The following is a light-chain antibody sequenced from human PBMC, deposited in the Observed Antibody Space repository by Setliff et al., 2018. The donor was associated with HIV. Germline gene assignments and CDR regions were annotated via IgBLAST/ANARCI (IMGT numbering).Light chain of an antibody. CDR2: DVT. CDR1: ITDVGNYNY. J-gene: IGLJ1*01. Sequence: QSALAQPASVSASPGQSITISCTGSITDVGNYNYVSWYQQHPGKAPKLIIYDVTSRPSGVSNRFSGSKSGNTASLTVSGLQAEDEADYYCSSYGDSPYVFGTGTKVTVL. V-gene: IGLV2-14*03. CDR3: SSYGDSPYV.